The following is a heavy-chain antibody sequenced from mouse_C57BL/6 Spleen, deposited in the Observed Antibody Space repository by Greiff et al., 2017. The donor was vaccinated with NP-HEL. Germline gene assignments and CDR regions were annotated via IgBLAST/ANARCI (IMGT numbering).Heavy chain of an antibody. Sequence: VQLQQPGAELVKPGASVKMSCKASGYTFTSYWITWVKQRPGQGLEWIGDIYPGSGSTNYNEKFKSKATLTVYTSSSTAYMQLSSLTSEDSAVYYCAFYDYDGFDYWGQGTTLTVSS. CDR1: GYTFTSYW. J-gene: IGHJ2*01. CDR3: AFYDYDGFDY. CDR2: IYPGSGST. V-gene: IGHV1-55*01. D-gene: IGHD2-4*01.